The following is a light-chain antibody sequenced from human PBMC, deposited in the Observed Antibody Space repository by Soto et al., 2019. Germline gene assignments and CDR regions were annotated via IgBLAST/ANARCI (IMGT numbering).Light chain of an antibody. J-gene: IGKJ2*01. CDR2: SPS. CDR3: QQYNSYSYT. CDR1: QNIGSG. V-gene: IGKV1-5*03. Sequence: DIQMTQSPSTLSASVGDRVTITCRASQNIGSGLAWYQQKPGKAPELLSYSPSSLESGVPSRFSGSGSGTEFTLTISSLQPDDFATYYCQQYNSYSYTFGQGTKLEIK.